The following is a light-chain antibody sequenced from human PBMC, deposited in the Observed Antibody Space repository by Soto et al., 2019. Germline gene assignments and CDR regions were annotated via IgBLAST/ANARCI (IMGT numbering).Light chain of an antibody. CDR2: KSS. J-gene: IGKJ1*01. CDR3: QQYTSYSET. V-gene: IGKV1-5*03. Sequence: DIQMTQSPSTLSASVGDRVTITCRASQSISSGLAWYQQKPGKAPKLLIYKSSSLESGVPSRFSGSGSGTEFTLAISSLQPDDFATYYCQQYTSYSETFSQGPKVDIK. CDR1: QSISSG.